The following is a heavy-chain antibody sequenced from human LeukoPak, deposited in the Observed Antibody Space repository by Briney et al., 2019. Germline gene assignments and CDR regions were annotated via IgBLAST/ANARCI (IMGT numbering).Heavy chain of an antibody. CDR1: GFTFSSYA. CDR3: AKSRSGSHTLFGY. CDR2: ISGSGGST. Sequence: PGGSLRLSCAASGFTFSSYAMGWVRQAPGKGLEWVSAISGSGGSTYYADSVKGRFTISRDNSKNTLYLQMNSLRAEDTAVYYCAKSRSGSHTLFGYWGQGSLVTVSS. D-gene: IGHD1-26*01. J-gene: IGHJ4*02. V-gene: IGHV3-23*01.